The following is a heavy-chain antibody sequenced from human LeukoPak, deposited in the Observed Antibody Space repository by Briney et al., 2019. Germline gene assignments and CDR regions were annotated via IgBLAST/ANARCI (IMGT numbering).Heavy chain of an antibody. V-gene: IGHV3-74*01. CDR3: AKHGDYVNPDYYYYYMDV. J-gene: IGHJ6*03. D-gene: IGHD4-17*01. CDR2: VLTDGSRI. Sequence: GGSLRLSCAASGFTFTNYWMHWVRQAPRKGLVWVSRVLTDGSRISYADSVKGRFTIPRDNSKNTLYLQMNSLRAEDTAVYYCAKHGDYVNPDYYYYYMDVWGKGTTVTISS. CDR1: GFTFTNYW.